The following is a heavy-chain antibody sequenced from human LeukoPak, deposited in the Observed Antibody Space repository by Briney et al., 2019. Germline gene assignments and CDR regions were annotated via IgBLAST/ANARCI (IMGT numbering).Heavy chain of an antibody. V-gene: IGHV2-5*02. CDR1: GFSLSTSGVG. CDR2: IFWDDDK. Sequence: VSGPTLVNPTQTLTLTCTFSGFSLSTSGVGVGWIRQPPGKALEWLALIFWDDDKRYSPSLKSRLTITKDTSKNQVVLAMTNMDPVDTATYNCAHRGSTDSSGYSARTYYFDYWGQGTLVTVSS. CDR3: AHRGSTDSSGYSARTYYFDY. J-gene: IGHJ4*02. D-gene: IGHD3-22*01.